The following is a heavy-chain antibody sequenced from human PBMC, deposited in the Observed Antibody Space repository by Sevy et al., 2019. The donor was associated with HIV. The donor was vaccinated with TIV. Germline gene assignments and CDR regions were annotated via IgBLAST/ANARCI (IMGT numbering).Heavy chain of an antibody. CDR1: GGSINSNSYY. CDR3: ARRWIEVVARAFDI. V-gene: IGHV4-39*01. D-gene: IGHD2-15*01. J-gene: IGHJ3*02. CDR2: IYYSGST. Sequence: SETLSLTCTVSGGSINSNSYYWGWIRQPPGKGLEWIGSIYYSGSTYYNTSLKSQVTISVDTSNNQFSLKLRSVTAADTAVYYCARRWIEVVARAFDIWGQGTMVTVSS.